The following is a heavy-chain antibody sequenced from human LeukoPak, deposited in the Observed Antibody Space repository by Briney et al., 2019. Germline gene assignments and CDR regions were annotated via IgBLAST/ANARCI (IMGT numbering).Heavy chain of an antibody. D-gene: IGHD5-18*01. J-gene: IGHJ4*02. CDR2: ISAYNGNT. CDR1: GFTFTSYG. V-gene: IGHV1-18*01. CDR3: ARGPNVDTAMVIDY. Sequence: SVKVSCKASGFTFTSYGICWVPQAPGQGLEWMGWISAYNGNTNYAQKLQGRVTMTTDTSTCTAYMELRSLRSDDTAVYYCARGPNVDTAMVIDYWGQGTLVTVSS.